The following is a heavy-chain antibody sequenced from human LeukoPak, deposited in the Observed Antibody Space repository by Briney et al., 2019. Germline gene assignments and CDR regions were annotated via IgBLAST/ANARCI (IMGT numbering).Heavy chain of an antibody. CDR2: ISWNSGSI. CDR1: GSTFDEYA. V-gene: IGHV3-9*03. CDR3: AKSRAYSSSWYSRGAFDI. Sequence: HSGGSLRLSCAASGSTFDEYAMHWVRQAPGKGLEWVSGISWNSGSIGYADSVKGRFTISRDNAKNSLYLQMNSLRAEDMALYYCAKSRAYSSSWYSRGAFDIWGQGTMVTVSS. D-gene: IGHD6-13*01. J-gene: IGHJ3*02.